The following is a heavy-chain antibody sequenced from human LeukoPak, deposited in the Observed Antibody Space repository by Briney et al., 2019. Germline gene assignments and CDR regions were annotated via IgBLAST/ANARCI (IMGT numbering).Heavy chain of an antibody. D-gene: IGHD3-10*01. J-gene: IGHJ4*02. V-gene: IGHV1-2*02. CDR1: GYTFTGYY. CDR3: ARTMVRGVIAYDY. Sequence: VASVKVSCKASGYTFTGYYMHWVRQAPGQGLEWMGWINPNSGGTNYAQKFQGRVTMTRDTSISTTYMELSRLRSDDTAVYYCARTMVRGVIAYDYWGQGTLVTVSS. CDR2: INPNSGGT.